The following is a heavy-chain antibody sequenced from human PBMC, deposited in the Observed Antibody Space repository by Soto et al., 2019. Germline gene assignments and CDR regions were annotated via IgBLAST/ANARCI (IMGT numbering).Heavy chain of an antibody. CDR1: GDSMNNGDYF. V-gene: IGHV4-30-4*01. Sequence: SETLSLTCSVSGDSMNNGDYFWTWIRQTPGKGLQWIGYISYSGSTFYNPSLKTRLAMSVDTSKNQFSVGLRSVTAADTAVYYCARDRAHFYESSGRLDLWGQGMLVTVS. D-gene: IGHD3-22*01. CDR3: ARDRAHFYESSGRLDL. CDR2: ISYSGST. J-gene: IGHJ4*02.